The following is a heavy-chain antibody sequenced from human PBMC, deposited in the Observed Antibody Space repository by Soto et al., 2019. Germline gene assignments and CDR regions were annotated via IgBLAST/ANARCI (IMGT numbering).Heavy chain of an antibody. Sequence: QLQLQESGSGLVKPSQTLSLTCAVSGGSISSGGYSWSWIRQPPGKGLEWIGYIYHSGSTYYNPSLKSRVTISVDRSKNQFSLKLSSVTAADTAVYYCARGRRTSLSPAWFDPWGQGTLVTVSS. J-gene: IGHJ5*02. CDR3: ARGRRTSLSPAWFDP. CDR2: IYHSGST. CDR1: GGSISSGGYS. V-gene: IGHV4-30-2*01.